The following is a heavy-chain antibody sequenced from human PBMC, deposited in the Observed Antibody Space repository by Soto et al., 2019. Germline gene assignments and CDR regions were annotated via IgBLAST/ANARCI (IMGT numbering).Heavy chain of an antibody. CDR1: GGSISSYY. J-gene: IGHJ5*02. CDR2: IYTSGST. CDR3: ARNMITFGGVLRGLGWFDP. D-gene: IGHD3-16*01. Sequence: QVQLQESGPGLVKPSETLSLTCTVSGGSISSYYWSWIRQPAGKGLEWIGRIYTSGSTNYNPSLKSRVTMSVDTSKNQFSLKLSSVTAADTAVYYCARNMITFGGVLRGLGWFDPWGQGTLVTVSS. V-gene: IGHV4-4*07.